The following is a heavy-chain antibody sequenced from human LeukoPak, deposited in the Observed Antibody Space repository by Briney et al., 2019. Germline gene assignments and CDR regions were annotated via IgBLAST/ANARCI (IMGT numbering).Heavy chain of an antibody. CDR3: AKDLSSRGYYYYGMDV. D-gene: IGHD6-13*01. Sequence: GRSLRLSCAASGFTFDDYAMHWVRQAPGKGLEWVSCNSRNSGSIGYADSVKGRFTISRDNAKNSLYLQMNSLRAEDTALYYCAKDLSSRGYYYYGMDVWGQGTTVTVSS. CDR1: GFTFDDYA. V-gene: IGHV3-9*01. CDR2: NSRNSGSI. J-gene: IGHJ6*02.